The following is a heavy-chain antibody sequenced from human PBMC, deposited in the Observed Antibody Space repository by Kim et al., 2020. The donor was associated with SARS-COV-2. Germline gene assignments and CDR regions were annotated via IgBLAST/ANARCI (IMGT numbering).Heavy chain of an antibody. J-gene: IGHJ2*01. Sequence: GGSLRLSCEASGFNFDDYGMHWVRQAPGKGLEWVAGINWNSKNMAYADSMRGRFSISRDNGKNSLFLQINGLQIEDTALYYCARVGSAGLNWYFDLWGRGTLVTVSS. D-gene: IGHD3-10*01. V-gene: IGHV3-9*01. CDR2: INWNSKNM. CDR3: ARVGSAGLNWYFDL. CDR1: GFNFDDYG.